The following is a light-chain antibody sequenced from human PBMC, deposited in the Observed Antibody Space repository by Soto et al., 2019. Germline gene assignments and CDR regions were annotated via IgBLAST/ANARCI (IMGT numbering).Light chain of an antibody. CDR3: QQYGGMWT. V-gene: IGKV1-8*01. CDR2: AAS. Sequence: AIRMTQSPSSLSASTGDRVTITCRASQGISSYLAWYQQKPGKAPKLLIYAASTLQSGVPSRFSGSGSGTDFTLTISCLQSEDFATYYCQQYGGMWTFGQGTKVDIK. J-gene: IGKJ1*01. CDR1: QGISSY.